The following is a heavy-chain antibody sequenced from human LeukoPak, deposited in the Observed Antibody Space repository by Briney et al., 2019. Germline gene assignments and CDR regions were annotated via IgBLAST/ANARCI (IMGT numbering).Heavy chain of an antibody. CDR1: GYTFTSYG. Sequence: GASVKVSCKASGYTFTSYGISWVRQAPGQGLEWMGWISGSNGNTNYAQKLQGRVTMTTDTSTSTAYMELSSLRSEDTAVYYCARVPPLGTYYYDSSGYASDYWGQGTLVTVSS. J-gene: IGHJ4*02. D-gene: IGHD3-22*01. CDR3: ARVPPLGTYYYDSSGYASDY. CDR2: ISGSNGNT. V-gene: IGHV1-18*01.